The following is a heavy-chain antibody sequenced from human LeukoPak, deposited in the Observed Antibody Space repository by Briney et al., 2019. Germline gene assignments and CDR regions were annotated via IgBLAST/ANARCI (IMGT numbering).Heavy chain of an antibody. CDR3: ARDHRPYCSGGSCYYDY. D-gene: IGHD2-15*01. CDR1: GYTFISYG. CDR2: ISGYNGNT. V-gene: IGHV1-18*01. Sequence: GASVKVSCKASGYTFISYGISWVRQAPGQGLEWMGWISGYNGNTNYAQKFQGRVSMTTDTSTSTAYMGLRSLRSDDTAVYYCARDHRPYCSGGSCYYDYWGQGTLVTVSS. J-gene: IGHJ4*02.